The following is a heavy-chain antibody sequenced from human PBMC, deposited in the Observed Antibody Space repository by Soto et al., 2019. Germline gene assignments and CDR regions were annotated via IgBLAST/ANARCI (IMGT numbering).Heavy chain of an antibody. Sequence: WVRQENGQGLEWMGWISGKNGNTNYAQKLQGRVTLTTDTSTSTAYMELRSLRSDDTAVYYCARVSSSIILVRGSVTAFLLNRTTDL. CDR2: ISGKNGNT. V-gene: IGHV1-18*01. D-gene: IGHD3-3*01. CDR3: ARVSSSIILVRGSVTAFLLNRTTDL. J-gene: IGHJ2*01.